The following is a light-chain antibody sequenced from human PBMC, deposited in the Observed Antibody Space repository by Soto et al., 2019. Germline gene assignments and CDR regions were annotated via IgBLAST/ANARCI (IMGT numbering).Light chain of an antibody. Sequence: DIQMTQSPSSLSASVGDRVTIPCRASQRISTYLNWYQQKPGKAPKLLIYAASSLQSGVPSRFSGSGSGTDFTLTISSLQPEDFAIYYCQQSYSTPRTFGQGTKVEIK. CDR3: QQSYSTPRT. J-gene: IGKJ2*01. V-gene: IGKV1-39*01. CDR1: QRISTY. CDR2: AAS.